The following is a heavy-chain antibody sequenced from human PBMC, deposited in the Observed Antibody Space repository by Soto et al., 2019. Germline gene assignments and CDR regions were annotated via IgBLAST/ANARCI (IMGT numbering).Heavy chain of an antibody. Sequence: ASETLSLTCTVSGGSISSYYWSWIRQPPGKGLEWIGYIYYSGSTNYNPSLKSRVTISVDTSKNQFSLKLSSATAADTAVYYCARDVYDFWSGYPTLMRHDPWGQGTLVTVSS. CDR2: IYYSGST. CDR1: GGSISSYY. J-gene: IGHJ5*02. D-gene: IGHD3-3*01. V-gene: IGHV4-59*01. CDR3: ARDVYDFWSGYPTLMRHDP.